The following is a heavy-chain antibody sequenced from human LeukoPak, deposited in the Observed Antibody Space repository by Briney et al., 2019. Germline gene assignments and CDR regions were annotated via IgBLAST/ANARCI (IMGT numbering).Heavy chain of an antibody. CDR3: ARHPXXXPFDF. CDR1: GGSFSGYY. CDR2: INHSGST. Sequence: SETLSLTCAVYGGSFSGYYWSWIRQPPGKGLEWIGEINHSGSTNYNPSLRSRVTISLDTSKSHFTLSLSSATAADTAVYFCARHPXXXPFDFWGRGTLVTVSS. J-gene: IGHJ4*02. V-gene: IGHV4-34*01.